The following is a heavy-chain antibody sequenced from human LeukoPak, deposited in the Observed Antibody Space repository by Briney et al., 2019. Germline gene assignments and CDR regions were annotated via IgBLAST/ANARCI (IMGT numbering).Heavy chain of an antibody. CDR1: GGSISSYY. CDR2: IYYSGST. Sequence: SETLSLTCTVSGGSISSYYWSWIRQPPGKGLEWIGYIYYSGSTNYNPSLKSRVTMSVDTSKNQFSLKLSSVTAADTALYYCARVHLYSSSWYGTDYWGQGTLVTVSS. CDR3: ARVHLYSSSWYGTDY. V-gene: IGHV4-59*01. J-gene: IGHJ4*02. D-gene: IGHD6-13*01.